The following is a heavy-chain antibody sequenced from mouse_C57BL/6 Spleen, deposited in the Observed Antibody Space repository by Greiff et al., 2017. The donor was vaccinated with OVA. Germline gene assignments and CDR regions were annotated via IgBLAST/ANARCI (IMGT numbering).Heavy chain of an antibody. D-gene: IGHD2-1*01. V-gene: IGHV5-4*03. CDR3: ARGYYGNYVYYAMDY. J-gene: IGHJ4*01. CDR1: GFTFSSYA. Sequence: EVKLVESGGGLVKPGGSLKLSCAASGFTFSSYAMSWVRQTPEKRLEWVATISAGGSYTYYPDNVKGRFTLSRDNAKNNLYLQMSHLKSEDTAMYYCARGYYGNYVYYAMDYWGQGTSVTVSS. CDR2: ISAGGSYT.